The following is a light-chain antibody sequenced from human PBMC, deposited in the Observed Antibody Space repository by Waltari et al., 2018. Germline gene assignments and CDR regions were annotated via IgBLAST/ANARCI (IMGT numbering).Light chain of an antibody. V-gene: IGLV2-14*03. J-gene: IGLJ2*01. Sequence: QSALTQPASVSGSPGQSITLSCTGTSSDVGGYNHVPWYQQHPGKPPKLMIYDVSNRPSGVSNRFSGSKSGNTASLTISGLQAEDEADYYCSSYTSSSTRVFGGGTKLTVL. CDR2: DVS. CDR1: SSDVGGYNH. CDR3: SSYTSSSTRV.